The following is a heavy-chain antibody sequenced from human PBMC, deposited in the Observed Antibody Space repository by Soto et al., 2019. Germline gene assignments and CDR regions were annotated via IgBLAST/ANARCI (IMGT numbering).Heavy chain of an antibody. CDR1: GGSLSPYY. J-gene: IGHJ5*02. D-gene: IGHD6-13*01. CDR3: ARGPAAFISSTWTPNFFDP. Sequence: PSETLSLTCGVYGGSLSPYYWSWIRQTPGKGLEWIAEINHSGSTNYNPSLASRVTISIDTSKNRLSLTVTSVTAADTAAYYCARGPAAFISSTWTPNFFDPWGQGTLVTVSS. V-gene: IGHV4-34*01. CDR2: INHSGST.